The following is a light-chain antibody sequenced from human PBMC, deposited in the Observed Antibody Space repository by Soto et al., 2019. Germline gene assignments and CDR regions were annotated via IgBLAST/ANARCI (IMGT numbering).Light chain of an antibody. V-gene: IGKV3-20*01. CDR3: QQYAASPLT. CDR1: QSVSSNY. CDR2: RAS. J-gene: IGKJ4*01. Sequence: EIVLTQSSGTLSWSPGERVTLSCRASQSVSSNYLAWYQQKSGQAPRLLIYRASTRATGIPDRFSGSGSGTDFSLIISRLEPEDSAVYYCQQYAASPLTFGGGTKLEIK.